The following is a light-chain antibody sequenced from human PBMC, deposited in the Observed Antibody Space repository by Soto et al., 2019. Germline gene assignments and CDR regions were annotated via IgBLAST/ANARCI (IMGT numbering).Light chain of an antibody. CDR1: SSDVGGYNY. J-gene: IGLJ3*02. Sequence: QSALTQPPSASGSPGQSVTISCTGTSSDVGGYNYVSWYQQHPGKAPKLMIYEVSKRPSGVPDRFSGSKSGITASLTISGLQTDDEADYYCSSYRNTITLFGGGTKVTVL. V-gene: IGLV2-8*01. CDR3: SSYRNTITL. CDR2: EVS.